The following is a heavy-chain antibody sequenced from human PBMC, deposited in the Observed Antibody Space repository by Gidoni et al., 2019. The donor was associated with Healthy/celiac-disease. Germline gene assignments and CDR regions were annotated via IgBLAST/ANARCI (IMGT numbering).Heavy chain of an antibody. CDR2: ISWNSGSI. Sequence: EVQLVESGGGLVQPGRSLRLSCAASGFTFDDYAMHWVRQAPGKGLEWVSGISWNSGSIGYADSVKGRFTISRDNAKNSLYLQMNSLRAEDTALYYCAKDGEESPRVLAYWGQGTLVTVSS. D-gene: IGHD3-3*01. CDR3: AKDGEESPRVLAY. V-gene: IGHV3-9*01. J-gene: IGHJ4*02. CDR1: GFTFDDYA.